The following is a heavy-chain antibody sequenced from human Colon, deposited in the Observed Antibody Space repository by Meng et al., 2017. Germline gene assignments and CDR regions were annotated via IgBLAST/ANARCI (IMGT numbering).Heavy chain of an antibody. J-gene: IGHJ4*02. CDR1: GGSNSSSSYD. D-gene: IGHD3-22*01. CDR2: IYYSGST. V-gene: IGHV4-39*07. Sequence: LQLQDAGPGLVMPSETLSLTCTVAGGSNSSSSYDWGWIRQPPGKGLEWIGSIYYSGSTYYNPSLKSRVTISVDTSKNQFSLKLSSVTAADTAVYYCASEGSSGYGNDYWGQGTLVTVSS. CDR3: ASEGSSGYGNDY.